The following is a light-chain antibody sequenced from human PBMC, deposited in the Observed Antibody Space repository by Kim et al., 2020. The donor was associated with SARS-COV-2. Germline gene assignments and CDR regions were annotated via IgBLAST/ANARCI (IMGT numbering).Light chain of an antibody. CDR1: SSNIGSRT. J-gene: IGLJ3*02. CDR3: ATWDDSLNAWV. Sequence: QSVLTQPPSTSGTPGQRVTMSCSGSSSNIGSRTVYWYQQLPGTAPKLLINSSDQRPSGVPDRFSGSTSGTSASLAISGLQSEDEADYYCATWDDSLNAWVFGGGTQLTVL. CDR2: SSD. V-gene: IGLV1-44*01.